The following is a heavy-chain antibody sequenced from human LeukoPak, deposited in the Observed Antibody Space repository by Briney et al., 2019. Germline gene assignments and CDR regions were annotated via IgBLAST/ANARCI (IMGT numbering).Heavy chain of an antibody. CDR1: GYRFTSYW. Sequence: GGSLKISCKGSGYRFTSYWIGWVRQMPGKGLEGMGIIYPGDSDTRYSPSFQGQVTISADKSISTAYLQWSSLKAPDTAMYYCARHKRGTARYYFDYWGQGTLVTVSS. V-gene: IGHV5-51*01. CDR3: ARHKRGTARYYFDY. D-gene: IGHD1-1*01. CDR2: IYPGDSDT. J-gene: IGHJ4*02.